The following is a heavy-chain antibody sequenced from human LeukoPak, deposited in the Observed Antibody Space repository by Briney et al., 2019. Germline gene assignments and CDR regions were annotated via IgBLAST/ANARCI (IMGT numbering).Heavy chain of an antibody. D-gene: IGHD3-10*01. Sequence: PTETLSLTCTVSGGSISSYYWSWIRQPAGKGLEWIRRIYTSGGTNYNPSLKSRVTMSVDTSKNQFSLKLSSVTAADTAVYYCARLPHGSGSYYPWFDPWGQGTLVTVSS. CDR1: GGSISSYY. CDR3: ARLPHGSGSYYPWFDP. CDR2: IYTSGGT. J-gene: IGHJ5*02. V-gene: IGHV4-4*07.